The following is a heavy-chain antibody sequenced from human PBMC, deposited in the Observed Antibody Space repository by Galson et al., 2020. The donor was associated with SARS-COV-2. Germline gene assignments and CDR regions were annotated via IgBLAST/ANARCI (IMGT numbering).Heavy chain of an antibody. Sequence: GGSLRLSCAVSGFTFKDYWMSWVRQAPGKGLEWVANIRGDGSERNYVDSVKGRFSISRDNAVNSLYLQMNSLRAEDTAVYYCTREGWQGGYWGQGT. D-gene: IGHD6-19*01. CDR3: TREGWQGGY. J-gene: IGHJ1*01. V-gene: IGHV3-7*01. CDR2: IRGDGSER. CDR1: GFTFKDYW.